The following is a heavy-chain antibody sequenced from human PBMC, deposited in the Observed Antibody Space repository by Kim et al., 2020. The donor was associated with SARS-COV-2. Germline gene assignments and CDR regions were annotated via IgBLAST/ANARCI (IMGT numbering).Heavy chain of an antibody. D-gene: IGHD3-16*01. V-gene: IGHV4-59*08. J-gene: IGHJ4*02. CDR3: ARLGAYLDFDY. CDR2: IYYSGST. CDR1: GGSISSYY. Sequence: SETLSLTCTVSGGSISSYYWSWIRQPPGKGLEWIGYIYYSGSTNYNPSLKSRVTISVDTSKNQFSLKLSSVTAADTVVYYCARLGAYLDFDYWGQGTLVT.